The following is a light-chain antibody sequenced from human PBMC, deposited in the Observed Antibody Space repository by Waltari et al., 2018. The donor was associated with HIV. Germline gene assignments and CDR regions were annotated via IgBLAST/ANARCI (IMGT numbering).Light chain of an antibody. V-gene: IGKV1-5*03. Sequence: DFQMTQSPATLSASVGDRVTITCRASQSISSWLAWYQQKPGKAPKVLIYKASSLGSGVPSGFSGSGSGTEFTLTISSLQPADFATYYCQQYDSYPLTFGGGTKVEIK. J-gene: IGKJ4*01. CDR1: QSISSW. CDR2: KAS. CDR3: QQYDSYPLT.